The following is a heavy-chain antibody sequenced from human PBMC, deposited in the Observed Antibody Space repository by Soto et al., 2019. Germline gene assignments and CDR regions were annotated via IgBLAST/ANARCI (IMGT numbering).Heavy chain of an antibody. CDR2: IWYDGDNK. CDR3: ARASTVTTYDGWFDP. V-gene: IGHV3-33*01. J-gene: IGHJ5*02. CDR1: GFTFSSYG. Sequence: QVQLVESGGGVVQPGRSLRLSCAASGFTFSSYGMHWVRQAPGKGLEWVAVIWYDGDNKYYADSVKGRFTISRDNSKNYLYLQMNSLRAEDTAVYYCARASTVTTYDGWFDPWGQGTLVTVSS. D-gene: IGHD4-17*01.